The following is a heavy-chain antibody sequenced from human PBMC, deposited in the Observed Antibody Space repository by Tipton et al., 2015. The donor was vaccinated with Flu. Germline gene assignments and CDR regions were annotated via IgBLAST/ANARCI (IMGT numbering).Heavy chain of an antibody. J-gene: IGHJ6*02. D-gene: IGHD1-1*01. V-gene: IGHV4-59*01. Sequence: TLSLTCTVSGGSICRDYWSWIRQPPGMGLEWIGSILYSGIPKYNPSLRSRVTISVDTSKNQFSLQLSSVTAADTAVYYCARVLGNSYSYGMDVWGQGTTVTVSS. CDR3: ARVLGNSYSYGMDV. CDR1: GGSICRDY. CDR2: ILYSGIP.